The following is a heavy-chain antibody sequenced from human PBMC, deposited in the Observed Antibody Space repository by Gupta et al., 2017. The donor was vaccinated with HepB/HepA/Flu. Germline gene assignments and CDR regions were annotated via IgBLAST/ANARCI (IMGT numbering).Heavy chain of an antibody. CDR1: GGSISSSSYY. D-gene: IGHD6-19*01. CDR2: IYYSGST. J-gene: IGHJ5*02. CDR3: ARHGRLWLLPGDWFDP. Sequence: QLQLQESGPGLVKPSETLSLTCTVSGGSISSSSYYWGWIRQPPGKGLEWIGSIYYSGSTYYNPSLKSRVTISVDTSKNQFSLKLSSVTAADTAVYYCARHGRLWLLPGDWFDPWGQGTLVTVSS. V-gene: IGHV4-39*01.